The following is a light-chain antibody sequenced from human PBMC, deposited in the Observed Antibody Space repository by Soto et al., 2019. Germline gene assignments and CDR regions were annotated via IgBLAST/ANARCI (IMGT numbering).Light chain of an antibody. CDR1: QSVSSN. CDR3: QKYNNWPPA. V-gene: IGKV3-15*01. J-gene: IGKJ1*01. Sequence: EIVMTQSPATLSVSPGERATLSGRASQSVSSNLAWYQQKPGQAPRLLIYGASTRATGIPARFSGSGSGTEFTLTISSLQSEDFAVYYCQKYNNWPPAFGQGTKVDIK. CDR2: GAS.